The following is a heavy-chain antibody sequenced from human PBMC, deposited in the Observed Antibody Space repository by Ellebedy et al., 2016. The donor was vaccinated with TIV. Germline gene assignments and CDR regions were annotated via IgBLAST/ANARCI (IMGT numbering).Heavy chain of an antibody. V-gene: IGHV3-7*03. Sequence: PGGSLRLSCAASGFSLSSFWMSWVRQAPGKGLESVANINHAGSETYYVDSVKGRFTISRDNAKNSLYLQMDSLRAEDMAVYFCARAPRGGTDYWGQGTLVTVSS. D-gene: IGHD3-10*01. CDR3: ARAPRGGTDY. CDR2: INHAGSET. J-gene: IGHJ4*02. CDR1: GFSLSSFW.